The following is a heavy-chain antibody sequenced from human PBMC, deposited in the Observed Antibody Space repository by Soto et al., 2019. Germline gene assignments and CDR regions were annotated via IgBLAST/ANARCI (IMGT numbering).Heavy chain of an antibody. Sequence: QVQLQESGPGLVKPSETLSLTCTVSGGSVSSGSSYWSWIRQPPGKGLEWIGYIYSSGSTSYNPTVKSRVTMSVDTSKNQFSLKLSSVTAADTAVYYCARDGDGYNYWGQGTLVTVSS. CDR2: IYSSGST. CDR1: GGSVSSGSSY. D-gene: IGHD5-12*01. J-gene: IGHJ4*02. V-gene: IGHV4-61*01. CDR3: ARDGDGYNY.